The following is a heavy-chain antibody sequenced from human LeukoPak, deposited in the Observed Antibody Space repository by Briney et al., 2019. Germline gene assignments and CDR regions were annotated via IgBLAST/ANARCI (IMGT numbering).Heavy chain of an antibody. CDR3: ARVDYSDFSGQKYFQD. CDR1: GFTVSSNY. V-gene: IGHV3-66*01. Sequence: GGSLRLSCAASGFTVSSNYMSWVRQAPGKGLEWVSVIYSGGNTYYADSVKGRFTVSRDNSKNTLFLQLNSLRPEDTAVYYCARVDYSDFSGQKYFQDWGQGTLVTVSS. CDR2: IYSGGNT. J-gene: IGHJ1*01. D-gene: IGHD3-22*01.